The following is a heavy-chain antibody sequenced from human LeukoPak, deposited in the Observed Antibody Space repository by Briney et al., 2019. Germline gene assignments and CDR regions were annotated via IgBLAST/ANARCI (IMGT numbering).Heavy chain of an antibody. CDR2: ISAYNGHT. CDR3: ARDKDMGAVAGTFDY. Sequence: DSVKVSCKASGYTFTSYGITWVRQAPGQGLEWMGWISAYNGHTNYAQNLQGRVTLTTDTSTSTAYMELRSLRSDDTAVYYCARDKDMGAVAGTFDYWGQGTLVTVSS. D-gene: IGHD6-19*01. J-gene: IGHJ4*02. CDR1: GYTFTSYG. V-gene: IGHV1-18*01.